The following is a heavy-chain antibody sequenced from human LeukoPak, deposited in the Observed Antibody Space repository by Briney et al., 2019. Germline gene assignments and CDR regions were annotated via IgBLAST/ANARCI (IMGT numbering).Heavy chain of an antibody. CDR3: AKEDCGVDCSTFDY. J-gene: IGHJ4*02. Sequence: GGSLRLSCAASGFSFSSHGMHWVRQAPGKGLEWVAVIWYDGSNKYYEDSVKGRSTISRDNSKNTLYLQMNSLRAEDTAVYYCAKEDCGVDCSTFDYWGQGTLVTVSS. D-gene: IGHD2-21*02. CDR1: GFSFSSHG. V-gene: IGHV3-33*06. CDR2: IWYDGSNK.